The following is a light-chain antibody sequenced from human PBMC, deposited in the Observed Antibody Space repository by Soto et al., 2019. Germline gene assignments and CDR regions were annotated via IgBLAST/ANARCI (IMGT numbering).Light chain of an antibody. Sequence: EIVVTQFPGTLSLSPGERATLSCRASQSVTSNYLAWYQHKPGQAPRLLIYGASSRATGIPDRFSGSGSGTDFTLTTSRLEPEDFAVYYCQQYLRSPWTFGQGTKVEIK. CDR3: QQYLRSPWT. V-gene: IGKV3-20*01. J-gene: IGKJ1*01. CDR1: QSVTSNY. CDR2: GAS.